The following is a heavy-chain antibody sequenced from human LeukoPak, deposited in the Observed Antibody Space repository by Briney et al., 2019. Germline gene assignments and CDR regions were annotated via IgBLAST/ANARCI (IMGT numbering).Heavy chain of an antibody. J-gene: IGHJ5*02. CDR1: GYTFTSYD. V-gene: IGHV1-8*03. Sequence: GASVKLSCKASGYTFTSYDINWVRQATGQGLEWMGWMNPNSGNTGYAQKFQGRVTITRNTSISTAYMELSSLRSEDTAVYYCAREAYSSSWVNNWFDPWGQGTLVTVSS. CDR2: MNPNSGNT. D-gene: IGHD6-13*01. CDR3: AREAYSSSWVNNWFDP.